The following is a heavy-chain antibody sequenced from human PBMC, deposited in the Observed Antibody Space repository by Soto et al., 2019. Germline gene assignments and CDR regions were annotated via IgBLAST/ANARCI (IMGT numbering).Heavy chain of an antibody. Sequence: GGSLRLSCAASGFTFSSYAMSWVRQAPGKGLEWVSAISGSGGSTYYADSVKGRFTISRDNSKNTLYLQMNSLRAEDTTVYYCAKGIVVVPAAFDYWGQGTLVTVSS. CDR1: GFTFSSYA. J-gene: IGHJ4*02. CDR2: ISGSGGST. CDR3: AKGIVVVPAAFDY. D-gene: IGHD2-2*01. V-gene: IGHV3-23*01.